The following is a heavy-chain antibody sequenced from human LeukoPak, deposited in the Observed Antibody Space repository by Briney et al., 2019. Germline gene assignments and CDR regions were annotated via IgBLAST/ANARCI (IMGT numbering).Heavy chain of an antibody. Sequence: SVKVSGKASGGTFSSYTISWVRQAPGQGLEWMGRIIPILGIANYAQKFQGRVTITADKSTSTAYMELSSLRSEDTAVYYCARVILSGSPYYYYYGMDVWGQGTTVTVSS. CDR3: ARVILSGSPYYYYYGMDV. J-gene: IGHJ6*02. V-gene: IGHV1-69*02. CDR2: IIPILGIA. CDR1: GGTFSSYT. D-gene: IGHD1-26*01.